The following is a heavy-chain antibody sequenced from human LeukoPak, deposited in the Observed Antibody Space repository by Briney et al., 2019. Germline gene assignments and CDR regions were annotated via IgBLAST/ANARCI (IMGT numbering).Heavy chain of an antibody. D-gene: IGHD6-13*01. Sequence: GGSLRLSCAASGFTFDDYAMHWVRQAPGKGLEWVSLISWDGGSTYYADSVKGRFTISRDNSKNSLYLQMNSLRAEDTALYYCAKDMYSSCWDDQNYYYYYMDVWGKGTTVTVSS. CDR2: ISWDGGST. CDR1: GFTFDDYA. CDR3: AKDMYSSCWDDQNYYYYYMDV. V-gene: IGHV3-43D*03. J-gene: IGHJ6*03.